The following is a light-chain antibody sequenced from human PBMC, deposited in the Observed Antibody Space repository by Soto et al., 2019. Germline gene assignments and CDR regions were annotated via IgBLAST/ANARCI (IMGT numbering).Light chain of an antibody. CDR2: EVS. J-gene: IGLJ1*01. V-gene: IGLV2-14*01. Sequence: QSALTQPASVSGSPGQSITISCTGTSSDVGGYNYVSWYQQHPGKAPKLMIYEVSNRPSGVSNRFSGSKSGNTASLTISGLQAEDEADYYCSSYTSGSTYVFGTRTKVTVL. CDR1: SSDVGGYNY. CDR3: SSYTSGSTYV.